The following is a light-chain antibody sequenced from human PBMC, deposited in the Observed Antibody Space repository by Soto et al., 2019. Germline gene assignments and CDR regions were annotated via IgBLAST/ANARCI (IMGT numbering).Light chain of an antibody. CDR2: GAS. Sequence: EIVLTQSPGTLSLPPGERATLSCRANQSVSSAYLAWYQQKPGQAPRLLISGASIRATGIPERFSGSGSGTDFTLTISRLEPEDSAVYYCQQYGSSPPYTFGQGTKLEIK. J-gene: IGKJ2*01. CDR1: QSVSSAY. V-gene: IGKV3-20*01. CDR3: QQYGSSPPYT.